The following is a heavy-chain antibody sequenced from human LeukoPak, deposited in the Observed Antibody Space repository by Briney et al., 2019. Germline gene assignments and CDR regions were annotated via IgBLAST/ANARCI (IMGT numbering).Heavy chain of an antibody. CDR3: ARDKEGFDY. CDR1: GYTFTGYY. J-gene: IGHJ4*02. CDR2: IYPRDGST. Sequence: GASVKVSCKASGYTFTGYYIHWVRQAPGQGLEWMGMIYPRDGSTSYAQKFQGRVTVTRDTSTSTVHMELSGLRSEDTAVYYCARDKEGFDYWGQGTLVTVSS. V-gene: IGHV1-46*01.